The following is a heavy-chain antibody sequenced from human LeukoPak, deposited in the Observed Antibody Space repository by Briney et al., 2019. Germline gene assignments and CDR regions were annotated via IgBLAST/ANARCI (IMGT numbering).Heavy chain of an antibody. CDR3: ARDRLRYCSSTSCPLGSY. J-gene: IGHJ4*02. Sequence: GGSLRLSCAASRFTFSSYTMKWVRQAPGKGLEWVSSISTSSGYIYYADSVKGRFTISRDNSKNTLYLQMNSLRAEDTAVYYCARDRLRYCSSTSCPLGSYWGQGTLVTVSS. V-gene: IGHV3-21*01. CDR1: RFTFSSYT. CDR2: ISTSSGYI. D-gene: IGHD2-2*01.